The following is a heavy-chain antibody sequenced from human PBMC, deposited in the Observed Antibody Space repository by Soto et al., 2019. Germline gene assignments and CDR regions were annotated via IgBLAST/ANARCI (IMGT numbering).Heavy chain of an antibody. CDR2: ISHDGSNK. D-gene: IGHD4-4*01. CDR3: AKDKGYSNLYNWFDP. CDR1: GFTFSSYG. J-gene: IGHJ5*02. V-gene: IGHV3-30*18. Sequence: GGSLRLSCAASGFTFSSYGMHWVRQAPGKGLEWVTVISHDGSNKYYADSVKGRFTITRDNSKNTLYLQMNSLRAEDTALYYCAKDKGYSNLYNWFDPWGQGTLVTVS.